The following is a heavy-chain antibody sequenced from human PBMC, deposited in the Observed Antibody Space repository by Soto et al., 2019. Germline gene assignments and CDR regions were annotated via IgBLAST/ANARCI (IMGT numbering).Heavy chain of an antibody. Sequence: GASVKVSCKASGGTFSSYAISWVRQAPGQGLEWMGGIIPIFGTANYAQKFQGRVTITADESTSTAYMELSSLRSEDTAVYYCARGGITGTTEFYYYYGMDVWGQGTTVTVS. V-gene: IGHV1-69*13. CDR3: ARGGITGTTEFYYYYGMDV. J-gene: IGHJ6*02. CDR2: IIPIFGTA. D-gene: IGHD1-7*01. CDR1: GGTFSSYA.